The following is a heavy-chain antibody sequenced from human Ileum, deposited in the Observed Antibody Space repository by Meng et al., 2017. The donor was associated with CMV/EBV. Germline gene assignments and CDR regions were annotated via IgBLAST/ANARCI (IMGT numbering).Heavy chain of an antibody. D-gene: IGHD1-1*01. Sequence: GGSLRLSCAASGITFSNYWMHWVRQAAGKGLVWVSRISPDGSGTNYADSVNGRFTISRDDAKNMLYLRMNRLRAEDTVEYYCVRDGGTWNFDIWGQGTMVTVSS. CDR3: VRDGGTWNFDI. J-gene: IGHJ3*02. CDR1: GITFSNYW. CDR2: ISPDGSGT. V-gene: IGHV3-74*01.